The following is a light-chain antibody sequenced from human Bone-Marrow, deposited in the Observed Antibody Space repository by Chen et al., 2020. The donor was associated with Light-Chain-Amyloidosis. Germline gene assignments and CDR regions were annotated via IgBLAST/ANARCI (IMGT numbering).Light chain of an antibody. CDR3: QSADSSGTYEVI. Sequence: SYELTQPPSVSVSPGQPATITCSGDDLPTKYAYWYQQKPGKAPVLVIHRDTERPSGISERFSGSSPGTTATLTISGVQAEDEADYHCQSADSSGTYEVIFGGGTKLTVL. V-gene: IGLV3-25*03. CDR1: DLPTKY. J-gene: IGLJ2*01. CDR2: RDT.